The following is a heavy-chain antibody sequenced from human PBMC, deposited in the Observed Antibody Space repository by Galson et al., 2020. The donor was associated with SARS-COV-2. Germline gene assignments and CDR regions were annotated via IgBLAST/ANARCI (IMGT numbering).Heavy chain of an antibody. CDR1: GGSFSGYY. CDR3: ARGGRGGNAKFDYYYYAMDV. V-gene: IGHV4-34*01. D-gene: IGHD2-15*01. CDR2: INHSGST. J-gene: IGHJ6*02. Sequence: SETLSLTCAVYGGSFSGYYWSWIRQPPRKGLEWIGEINHSGSTNYNPSLQSRVTISADTSENQVSLKVSSVTAADTAVYYCARGGRGGNAKFDYYYYAMDVWGQGTTGTVSS.